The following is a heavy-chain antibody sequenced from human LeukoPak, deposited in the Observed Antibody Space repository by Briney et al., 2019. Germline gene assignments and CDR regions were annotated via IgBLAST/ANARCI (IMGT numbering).Heavy chain of an antibody. CDR3: ARDYCSGGSCYLGAFDI. D-gene: IGHD2-15*01. V-gene: IGHV1-2*02. Sequence: ASVKVSCKASGYTFTGYYMHWVRQAPGQGLEWMGWINPNSGGTNCAQKFQGRVTMTRDTSISTAYVELRRLRCDDTAVYYCARDYCSGGSCYLGAFDIWGQGTMVTVSS. CDR2: INPNSGGT. CDR1: GYTFTGYY. J-gene: IGHJ3*02.